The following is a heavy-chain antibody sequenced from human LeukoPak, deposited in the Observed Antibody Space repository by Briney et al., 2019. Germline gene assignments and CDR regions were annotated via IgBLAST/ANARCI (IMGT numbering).Heavy chain of an antibody. CDR2: ISASGTT. D-gene: IGHD5-18*01. V-gene: IGHV4-4*07. Sequence: PSETLSLTCTVSGGSISTYLWSWIRQPDGQGLEWIGHISASGTTNYNASLKSRVTMSADTSKNQFSLRLNSVTAADTAVYYCAREGYNLGTDFWGQGTLVTVSS. CDR1: GGSISTYL. CDR3: AREGYNLGTDF. J-gene: IGHJ4*02.